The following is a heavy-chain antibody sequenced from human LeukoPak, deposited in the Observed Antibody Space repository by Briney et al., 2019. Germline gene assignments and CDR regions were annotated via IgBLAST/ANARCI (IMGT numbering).Heavy chain of an antibody. D-gene: IGHD3-10*01. Sequence: PGGSLRLSCAASGFTVSSNYMSWVRQAPGKGLEWVSVIYSGGSTYYADSVKGRFTISRDNSKNTLYLQMNSLRAEDTAVYYCASFPMVRGVIDAFDIWGQGTMVTVSS. CDR1: GFTVSSNY. CDR3: ASFPMVRGVIDAFDI. CDR2: IYSGGST. J-gene: IGHJ3*02. V-gene: IGHV3-53*01.